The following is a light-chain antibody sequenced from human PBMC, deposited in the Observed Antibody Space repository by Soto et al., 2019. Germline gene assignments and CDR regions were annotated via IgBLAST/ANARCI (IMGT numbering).Light chain of an antibody. J-gene: IGLJ3*02. Sequence: QSVLTQPASVSGSPGQSITISCTGTSSDVGGYNFVSWYQQHPGKAPKLMIYEVSNRPSGVSNRFSGSKSGNTASLTISGLQAEDEADYYCNSYTDSATRVFGGGTKLTVL. CDR2: EVS. CDR3: NSYTDSATRV. CDR1: SSDVGGYNF. V-gene: IGLV2-14*01.